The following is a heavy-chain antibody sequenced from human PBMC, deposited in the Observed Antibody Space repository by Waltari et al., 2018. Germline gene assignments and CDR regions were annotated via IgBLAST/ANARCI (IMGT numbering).Heavy chain of an antibody. D-gene: IGHD6-19*01. Sequence: QVQLQESGPGLVKPSETLSLTCAVSGYSISSGYYWGWIRQPPGKGLEWIGSIYQSGSTYYNPSLKSRVTISVDTSKNQFSLKLSSVTAADTAVYYCAREYSSGRGVWGQGTLVTVSS. CDR2: IYQSGST. V-gene: IGHV4-38-2*01. J-gene: IGHJ4*02. CDR3: AREYSSGRGV. CDR1: GYSISSGYY.